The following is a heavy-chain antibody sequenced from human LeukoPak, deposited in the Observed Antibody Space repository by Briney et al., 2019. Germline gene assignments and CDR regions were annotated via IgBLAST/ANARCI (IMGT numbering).Heavy chain of an antibody. D-gene: IGHD7-27*01. CDR1: GFSFSSYA. Sequence: GGSLRLSCAASGFSFSSYAMSWVRQAPGKGLEWVSVISFDGNNKYYGDSVKGRFTISRDNSKDALYLQMNSLRAEDTAVYYCARDAGTWGYGYNLDSWGQGTLVTVSS. J-gene: IGHJ4*02. CDR2: ISFDGNNK. V-gene: IGHV3-30*03. CDR3: ARDAGTWGYGYNLDS.